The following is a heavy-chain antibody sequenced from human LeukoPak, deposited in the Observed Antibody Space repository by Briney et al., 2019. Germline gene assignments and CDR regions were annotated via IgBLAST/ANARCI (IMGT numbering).Heavy chain of an antibody. CDR3: SRGGRYNYNSVAYFDP. CDR2: IYTSGST. J-gene: IGHJ5*02. CDR1: GGSISNYY. V-gene: IGHV4-4*07. D-gene: IGHD1-1*01. Sequence: SETLSLTCTVSGGSISNYYWSWIRQPAGKGLEWIGRIYTSGSTSYNPSLKSRATMSVDTSKNQFSLKLSSVTAADTAVYYCSRGGRYNYNSVAYFDPWGQGTLVTVSS.